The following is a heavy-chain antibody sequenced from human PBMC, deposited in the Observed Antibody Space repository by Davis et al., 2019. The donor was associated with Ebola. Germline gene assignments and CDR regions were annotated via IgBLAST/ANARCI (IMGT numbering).Heavy chain of an antibody. CDR3: VRRTSVTNPYYKGMDV. CDR1: GGSISGYY. D-gene: IGHD4-17*01. CDR2: ISYSGIT. J-gene: IGHJ6*02. Sequence: MPSETLSLTCTVSGGSISGYYCAWIQQPPGKGLEYIGYISYSGITNYNPSLESRVTISVDTPRNQFSLELGSVTAADTAVYYCVRRTSVTNPYYKGMDVWGQGTTVTVSS. V-gene: IGHV4-59*08.